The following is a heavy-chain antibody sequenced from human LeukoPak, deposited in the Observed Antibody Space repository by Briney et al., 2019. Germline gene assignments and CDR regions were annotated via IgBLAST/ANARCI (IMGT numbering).Heavy chain of an antibody. V-gene: IGHV3-23*01. CDR1: GFTFSSYA. J-gene: IGHJ5*02. Sequence: GGSLRLSCAASGFTFSSYAMSWVRQAPGKGLEWVSAISGSGGSTYYADSVKGRFTISRDNSKNTLYLQMSSLRAEDTAVYYCAKDPRYCSGGSCFDGPNWFDPWGQGTLVTVSS. CDR2: ISGSGGST. D-gene: IGHD2-15*01. CDR3: AKDPRYCSGGSCFDGPNWFDP.